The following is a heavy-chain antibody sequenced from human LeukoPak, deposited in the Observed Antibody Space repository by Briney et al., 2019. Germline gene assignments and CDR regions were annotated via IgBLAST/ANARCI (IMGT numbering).Heavy chain of an antibody. D-gene: IGHD3-10*01. V-gene: IGHV1-3*01. CDR3: ARGVNYYDSGTYYTPYNWFDP. CDR1: GYTFSSFA. J-gene: IGHJ5*02. Sequence: ASVKVSCKASGYTFSSFAMHWVRQAPGQRLEWMGWINPVSGNTKYSQNFQGRVTITRDTSASSAYMELSGLKSEDTAAYYCARGVNYYDSGTYYTPYNWFDPWGQGTLVTVSS. CDR2: INPVSGNT.